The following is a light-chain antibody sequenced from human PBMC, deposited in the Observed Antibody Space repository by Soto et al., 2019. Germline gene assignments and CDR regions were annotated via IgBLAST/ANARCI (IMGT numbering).Light chain of an antibody. Sequence: QSVLTQPPSVSAAPGQKVTISCSGSSSNIGGNSVSWYQQLPGTAPKLLIYDDNKRPSGIPDRFSGSKSGNAAFLTISGLQAEDEADYYCSSYSSSATPYVSGTGTKVTVL. V-gene: IGLV1-51*01. CDR2: DDN. CDR3: SSYSSSATPYV. J-gene: IGLJ1*01. CDR1: SSNIGGNS.